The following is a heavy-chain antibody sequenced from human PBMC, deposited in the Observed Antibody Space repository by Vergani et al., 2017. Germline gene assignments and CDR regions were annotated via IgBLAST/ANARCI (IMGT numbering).Heavy chain of an antibody. V-gene: IGHV3-48*02. CDR3: ARDWVVYGGNDFDY. D-gene: IGHD4-23*01. Sequence: EVQLVESGGGLVQPGGSLRLSCAASGFTFSSYSMNWVRQAPGKGLEWVSYISSSNSTIYYADSVKGRFTISRDNAKNSLYLQMNSLRDEDTAVYYCARDWVVYGGNDFDYWGQGTLVTVSS. J-gene: IGHJ4*02. CDR1: GFTFSSYS. CDR2: ISSSNSTI.